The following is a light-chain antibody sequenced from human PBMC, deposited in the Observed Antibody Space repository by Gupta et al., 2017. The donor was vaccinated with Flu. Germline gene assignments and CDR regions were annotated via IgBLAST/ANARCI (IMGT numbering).Light chain of an antibody. CDR1: QSISSW. V-gene: IGKV1-5*03. CDR2: KAS. CDR3: QQYSTYSWT. J-gene: IGKJ1*01. Sequence: IQLTQSPSTLSASVGDRVTITCRASQSISSWLAWYQQKPGKAPKLLIYKASSLESGVPSRFSGSRSGTEFTLTISSLQPDDFATYYCQQYSTYSWTFGQGTKVEVK.